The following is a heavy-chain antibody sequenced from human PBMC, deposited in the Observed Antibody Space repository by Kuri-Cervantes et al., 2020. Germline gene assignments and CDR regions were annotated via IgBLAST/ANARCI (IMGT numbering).Heavy chain of an antibody. Sequence: GESLKISCAASGFTFSSYAMSWVRQAPGKGLEWVSAISGSGGSTYYADSVKGRFTISRDNSKNTLYLQMNSLRAEDTAVYYCATLGRKYYYDSSGYYSYFDYWGLGTLVTVSS. CDR1: GFTFSSYA. D-gene: IGHD3-22*01. V-gene: IGHV3-23*01. CDR3: ATLGRKYYYDSSGYYSYFDY. CDR2: ISGSGGST. J-gene: IGHJ4*02.